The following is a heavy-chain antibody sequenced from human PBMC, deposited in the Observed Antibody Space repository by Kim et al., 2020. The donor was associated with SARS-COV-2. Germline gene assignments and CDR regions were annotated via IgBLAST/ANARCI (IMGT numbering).Heavy chain of an antibody. CDR1: GGSFSGYY. D-gene: IGHD3-10*01. J-gene: IGHJ3*01. V-gene: IGHV4-34*01. CDR3: ARWTPWVTSGSYYNNAF. CDR2: INHSGST. Sequence: SETLSLTCAVYGGSFSGYYWSWIRQPPGKGLEWIGEINHSGSTNYNPSLKSRVTISVDTSKNQFSLKLSSVTAADTAVYYCARWTPWVTSGSYYNNAF.